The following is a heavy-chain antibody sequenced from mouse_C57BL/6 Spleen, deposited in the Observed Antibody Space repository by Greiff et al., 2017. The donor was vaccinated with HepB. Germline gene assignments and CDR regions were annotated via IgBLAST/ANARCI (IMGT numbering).Heavy chain of an antibody. CDR3: ARSYYGNYDAMDY. Sequence: VQLQQSGAELVMPGASVKLSCKASGYTFTSYWMHWVKQRPGQGLEWIGEIDPSDSYTNYNQKFKGKSTLTVDKSSSTAYMQLSSLTSEDSAVYYCARSYYGNYDAMDYWGQGTSVTVSS. D-gene: IGHD2-10*01. CDR2: IDPSDSYT. J-gene: IGHJ4*01. V-gene: IGHV1-69*01. CDR1: GYTFTSYW.